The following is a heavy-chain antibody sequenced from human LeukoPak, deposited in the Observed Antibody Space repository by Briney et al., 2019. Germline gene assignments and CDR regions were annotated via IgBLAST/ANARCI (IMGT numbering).Heavy chain of an antibody. D-gene: IGHD1-1*01. CDR1: GFTFSSHS. V-gene: IGHV3-21*01. CDR2: ISSGSSYI. CDR3: ASGLDGDYYYMDV. J-gene: IGHJ6*03. Sequence: GGSLRPSCAASGFTFSSHSMNWVRQAPGKGLEWVSSISSGSSYIYYADSVKGRFTISRDNAKNSLYLQMNSLRAEDTAVYYCASGLDGDYYYMDVWGKGTTVTVSS.